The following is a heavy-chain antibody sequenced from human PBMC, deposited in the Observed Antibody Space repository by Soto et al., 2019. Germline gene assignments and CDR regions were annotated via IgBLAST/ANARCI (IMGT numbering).Heavy chain of an antibody. D-gene: IGHD2-15*01. CDR1: GSGFISSG. CDR3: SADRPDIGVGWWV. J-gene: IGHJ6*02. CDR2: IVVASGQT. V-gene: IGHV1-58*02. Sequence: SVKVSCKASGSGFISSGIQWVRPAHGQRLEWIGWIVVASGQTNYAQNFRGRVAITRDTSTATAYIELTGLTSEDTAVYFCSADRPDIGVGWWVWGQGTTVTVSS.